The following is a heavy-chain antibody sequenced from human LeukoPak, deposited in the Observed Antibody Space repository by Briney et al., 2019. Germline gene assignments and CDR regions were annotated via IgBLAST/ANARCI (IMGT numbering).Heavy chain of an antibody. D-gene: IGHD3-22*01. Sequence: PSETLSLTCTVSGGSISSSSYYWGWIRQPPGKGLEWIGSIYYSGSTYYNPSLKSRVTISVDTSKNQFSLKLSSVTAADTAVYYCARDSPMYYYDSSGYGTYYFDYWGQGTLVTVSS. CDR1: GGSISSSSYY. CDR2: IYYSGST. CDR3: ARDSPMYYYDSSGYGTYYFDY. V-gene: IGHV4-39*07. J-gene: IGHJ4*02.